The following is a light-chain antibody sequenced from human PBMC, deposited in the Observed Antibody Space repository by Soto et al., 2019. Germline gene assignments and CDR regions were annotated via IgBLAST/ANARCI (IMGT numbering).Light chain of an antibody. Sequence: EVVLTQSPGTLSLSPGERATLSCRASETVTSDYLAWYQQKPGQAPRLLFYGASRRAAGIPDRFSGSGSGTDFTLIISRLEPEDFGVYYCHQYGTSPWTFGQGTKVEIK. CDR3: HQYGTSPWT. V-gene: IGKV3-20*01. CDR2: GAS. CDR1: ETVTSDY. J-gene: IGKJ1*01.